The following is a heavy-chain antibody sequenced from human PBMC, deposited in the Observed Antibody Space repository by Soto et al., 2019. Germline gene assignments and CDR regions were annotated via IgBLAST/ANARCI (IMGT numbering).Heavy chain of an antibody. Sequence: SETLSLTCAVSRCSISSGGYSWTWIRQPPGKGMEWIGYIYHSGSTYYNPSLKSRVTISVDRSKNQFSLKLNSVTAADTAVYYCARVPDVWGQGTTVTVSS. J-gene: IGHJ6*02. CDR3: ARVPDV. CDR1: RCSISSGGYS. V-gene: IGHV4-30-2*01. CDR2: IYHSGST.